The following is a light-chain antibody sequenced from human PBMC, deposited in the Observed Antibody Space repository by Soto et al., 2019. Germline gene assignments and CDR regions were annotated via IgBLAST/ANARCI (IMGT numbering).Light chain of an antibody. V-gene: IGKV3-20*01. CDR1: QSVSSSY. CDR3: QQYGSSPWT. CDR2: GAS. Sequence: EIVLTQSTGTLSLSPGERATLSCRASQSVSSSYLAWYQQKPGQAPRLLIYGASSRATGIPDRFSGSGSGTDFTLTISRLEPEGFAVYYCQQYGSSPWTFGQGTKVEIK. J-gene: IGKJ1*01.